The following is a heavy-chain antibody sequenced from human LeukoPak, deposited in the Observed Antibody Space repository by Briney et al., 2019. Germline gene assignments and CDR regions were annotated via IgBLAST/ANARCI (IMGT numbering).Heavy chain of an antibody. D-gene: IGHD1-26*01. CDR3: TRGGIWGMDV. Sequence: GGSLRLSCVASGFTFNNYWMTWVRQAPGKGQEWVATIKHDGSEKYYVDSVKGRFTISRDNGKNSLYLQMNSLRAEDTAVYYCTRGGIWGMDVWGQGTTVIVSS. CDR2: IKHDGSEK. J-gene: IGHJ6*02. V-gene: IGHV3-7*01. CDR1: GFTFNNYW.